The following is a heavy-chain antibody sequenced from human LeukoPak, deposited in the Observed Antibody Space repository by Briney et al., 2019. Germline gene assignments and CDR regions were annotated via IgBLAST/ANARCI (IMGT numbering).Heavy chain of an antibody. CDR3: AQDWEVLLWFGEFSYFDY. CDR2: ISGSGGST. CDR1: GFTFSSYA. D-gene: IGHD3-10*01. J-gene: IGHJ4*02. V-gene: IGHV3-23*01. Sequence: GGSLRLSCAASGFTFSSYAMSWVRQAPGKGLEWVPAISGSGGSTYYADSVKGRFTISRDNSKNTLYLQMNSLRAEDTAVYYCAQDWEVLLWFGEFSYFDYWGQGTLVTVSS.